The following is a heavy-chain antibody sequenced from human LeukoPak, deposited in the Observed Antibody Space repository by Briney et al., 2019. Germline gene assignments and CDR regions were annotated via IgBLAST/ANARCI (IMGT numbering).Heavy chain of an antibody. CDR3: ARRSVAGSLDY. CDR1: GFTFSTYW. Sequence: HPGGSLRLSCAASGFTFSTYWMSWVRQAPGKGLEWVANTKEDGGEKYYVDSVKGRFTISRDNAENSLYLQMNSLRAEDTAVYYCARRSVAGSLDYWGQGTLVTVSS. D-gene: IGHD6-19*01. V-gene: IGHV3-7*01. J-gene: IGHJ4*02. CDR2: TKEDGGEK.